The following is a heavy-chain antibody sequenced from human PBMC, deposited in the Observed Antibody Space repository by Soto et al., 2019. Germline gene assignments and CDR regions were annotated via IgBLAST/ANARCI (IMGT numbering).Heavy chain of an antibody. D-gene: IGHD3-9*01. Sequence: PGGSLSLSCAASGYALLAYSMNWVRQAPGKGLEWVSYTGTSRKYTFYADSVRGRFTISRDDARNSVYLQLNSLRDEDTAVYYCVRDRDWAFDIWGQGTMVTVSS. CDR2: TGTSRKYT. J-gene: IGHJ3*02. CDR3: VRDRDWAFDI. CDR1: GYALLAYS. V-gene: IGHV3-48*02.